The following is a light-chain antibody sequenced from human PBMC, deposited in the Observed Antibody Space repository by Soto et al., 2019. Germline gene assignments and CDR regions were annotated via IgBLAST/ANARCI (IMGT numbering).Light chain of an antibody. CDR2: EVS. Sequence: QSALTQPASVSGSPGQSITISCTGSSSDVGAYNFVSWFQQHPDKAPKLLIHEVSNRPSGVSNRFSGSKSGNTASLTISGLQAEDEADYYCTSFKTGDTWVFGGGTKVTVL. J-gene: IGLJ3*02. CDR3: TSFKTGDTWV. V-gene: IGLV2-14*01. CDR1: SSDVGAYNF.